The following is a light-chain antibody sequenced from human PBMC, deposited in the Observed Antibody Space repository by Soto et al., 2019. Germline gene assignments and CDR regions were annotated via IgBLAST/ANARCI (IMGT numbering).Light chain of an antibody. Sequence: EIVMTQSPATLSVSPGERATLSCRASQSVNIYLAWYQQKPGQAPRLLIFGASYRATGIPARFSGSGSGTEFNLTISSLQSEDFAVYYCQHYGSSPPFTFGPGTKVDIK. CDR2: GAS. V-gene: IGKV3D-15*01. CDR3: QHYGSSPPFT. CDR1: QSVNIY. J-gene: IGKJ3*01.